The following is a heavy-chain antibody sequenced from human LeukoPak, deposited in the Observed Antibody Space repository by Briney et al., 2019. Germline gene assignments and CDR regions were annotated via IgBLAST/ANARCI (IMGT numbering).Heavy chain of an antibody. D-gene: IGHD3-10*01. Sequence: SETLSLTCAVYGGSFSGYYWSWIRQPPGKGLEWIGEINHSGSTNYNPSLKSRVTISVDTSKNQFSLKLSSVTAADTAVYYCARRRAAVMVRGVIPFDYWGQGTLVTVSS. J-gene: IGHJ4*02. V-gene: IGHV4-34*01. CDR3: ARRRAAVMVRGVIPFDY. CDR1: GGSFSGYY. CDR2: INHSGST.